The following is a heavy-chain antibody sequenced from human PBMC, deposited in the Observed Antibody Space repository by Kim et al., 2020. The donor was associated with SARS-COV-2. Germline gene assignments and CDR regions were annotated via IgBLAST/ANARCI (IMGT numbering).Heavy chain of an antibody. CDR3: AKGSAASSPYYFDY. CDR1: GITFSGYV. D-gene: IGHD2-15*01. V-gene: IGHV3-23*01. Sequence: GGSLRLSCAGSGITFSGYVMSWVRQAPGKGLEWVSAITDSGGDTYHADSVKGRFTISRDNSKNTLYLQMNSLTAEDTAMYYCAKGSAASSPYYFDYWGQGALVTVSS. J-gene: IGHJ4*02. CDR2: ITDSGGDT.